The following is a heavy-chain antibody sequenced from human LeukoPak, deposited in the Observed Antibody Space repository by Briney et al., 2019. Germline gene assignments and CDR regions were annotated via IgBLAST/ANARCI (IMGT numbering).Heavy chain of an antibody. CDR3: AKDDGLAAAGTSFDY. CDR2: ISGSGSIT. J-gene: IGHJ4*02. CDR1: GFTFSSYG. D-gene: IGHD6-13*01. Sequence: TGGSLRLSCAASGFTFSSYGMSWVRQAPGKGLEWVSAISGSGSITFYADSVKGRFTISRDNSRNTLFLQVNSLGAEDTAVYYCAKDDGLAAAGTSFDYWGQGTLVTVSS. V-gene: IGHV3-23*01.